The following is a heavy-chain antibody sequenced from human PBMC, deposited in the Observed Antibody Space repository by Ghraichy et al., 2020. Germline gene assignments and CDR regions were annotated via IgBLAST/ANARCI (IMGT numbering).Heavy chain of an antibody. V-gene: IGHV4-4*07. CDR3: SGYNGYAYFAY. CDR1: GGSISSYY. J-gene: IGHJ4*02. Sequence: SETLSLTCTVSGGSISSYYWSWIRQPAGKGLEWIGRIYTSGSTDYNPSLKSRVTMSVDTSKNQFSLKLSSVTAADTAIYYCSGYNGYAYFAYWGQGTLVTVSS. CDR2: IYTSGST. D-gene: IGHD5-12*01.